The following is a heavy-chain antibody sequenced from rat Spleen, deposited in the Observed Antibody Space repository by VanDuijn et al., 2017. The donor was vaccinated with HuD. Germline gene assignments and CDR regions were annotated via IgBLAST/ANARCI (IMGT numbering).Heavy chain of an antibody. D-gene: IGHD1-11*01. Sequence: EVQLQESGPGLVKPSQSLSLTCSVTFYSITSSYRWNWIRRFPGNKLEWMGYINSAGSTNFNPSLKSRISITRDTSKNQFFLQINSVTTEDTATYYCAKTTVAYYYVMDAWGPGASVTVSS. CDR3: AKTTVAYYYVMDA. V-gene: IGHV3-3*01. J-gene: IGHJ4*01. CDR2: INSAGST. CDR1: FYSITSSYR.